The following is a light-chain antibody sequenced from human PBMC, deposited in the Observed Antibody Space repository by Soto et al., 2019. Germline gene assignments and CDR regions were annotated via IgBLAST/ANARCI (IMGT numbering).Light chain of an antibody. V-gene: IGLV2-11*01. CDR3: TSYSSSNTHVL. Sequence: QSALTQPRSVSGSPGQSVTISCTGTSSDVGGYNYVSWYQHHPGKAPKLMIYDVTKRPSGVRDRFSASKSGNTASLTISGLQAEDEADYYCTSYSSSNTHVLFGGGTKVTVL. J-gene: IGLJ2*01. CDR1: SSDVGGYNY. CDR2: DVT.